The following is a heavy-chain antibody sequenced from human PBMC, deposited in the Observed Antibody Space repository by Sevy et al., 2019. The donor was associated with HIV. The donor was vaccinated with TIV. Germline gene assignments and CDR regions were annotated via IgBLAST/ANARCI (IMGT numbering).Heavy chain of an antibody. CDR1: GFTFSSYT. CDR2: IRGSGGST. CDR3: AKDRYYDSSGSNVWDH. V-gene: IGHV3-23*01. J-gene: IGHJ4*02. Sequence: GGSLRLSCAASGFTFSSYTMSWVRQAPGKGLEWVSAIRGSGGSTYYAGSAQGRFTISRDNSKNTLYLQMDSLRVEDTAVYYCAKDRYYDSSGSNVWDHWGQGTLVTVSS. D-gene: IGHD3-22*01.